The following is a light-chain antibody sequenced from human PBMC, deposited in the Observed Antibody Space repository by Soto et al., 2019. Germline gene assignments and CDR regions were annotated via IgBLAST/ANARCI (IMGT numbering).Light chain of an antibody. CDR2: DVS. CDR3: SSYTNRAMFV. J-gene: IGLJ1*01. Sequence: QSVPTQPASVSGSPGQAITISCTGSNSDVGLYNYVAWYQQHPGKAPKLLIYDVSNRPSGISHRFSGSKSGRTASLTISGLQAEDEADYYCSSYTNRAMFVFGTGTKLTVL. CDR1: NSDVGLYNY. V-gene: IGLV2-14*03.